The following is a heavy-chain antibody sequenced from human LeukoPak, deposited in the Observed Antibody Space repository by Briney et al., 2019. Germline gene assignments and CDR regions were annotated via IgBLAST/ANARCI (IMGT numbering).Heavy chain of an antibody. CDR3: ARLAYYYDSSGYYWAYYFDY. J-gene: IGHJ4*02. V-gene: IGHV4-39*01. Sequence: PSETLSLTCTVSGGSISSSSYYWGWIRQPPGKGLEWLGSIYYSGSTYYNPSLKSRVTISVDTSKNQFSLKLSSVTAADTAVYYCARLAYYYDSSGYYWAYYFDYWGQGTLVTVSS. D-gene: IGHD3-22*01. CDR2: IYYSGST. CDR1: GGSISSSSYY.